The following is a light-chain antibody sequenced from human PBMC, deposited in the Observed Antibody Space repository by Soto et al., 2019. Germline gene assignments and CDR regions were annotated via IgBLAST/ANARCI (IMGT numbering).Light chain of an antibody. V-gene: IGKV3-15*01. Sequence: ETVRTQSPATLSVSPGERATLSCRASQGVSSNLAWYQQKPGQAPRLLIYSASTRATGIPARFSGSGSGTEFTLTISSLQSEDFAVYYCQQYNNWPPITFGQGTKLEIK. CDR3: QQYNNWPPIT. J-gene: IGKJ2*01. CDR2: SAS. CDR1: QGVSSN.